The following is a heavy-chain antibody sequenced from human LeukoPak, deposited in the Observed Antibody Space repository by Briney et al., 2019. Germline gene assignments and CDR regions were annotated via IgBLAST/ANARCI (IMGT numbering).Heavy chain of an antibody. J-gene: IGHJ6*03. CDR2: INHSGST. CDR3: AGGAATSYYYYYMDV. D-gene: IGHD2-15*01. CDR1: GGSFSGYY. Sequence: SETLSLTCAAYGGSFSGYYWSWIRQPPGKGLEWIGEINHSGSTNYNPSLKSRVTISVDTSKNQFSLKLSSVTAADTAVYYCAGGAATSYYYYYMDVWGKGTTVTVSS. V-gene: IGHV4-34*01.